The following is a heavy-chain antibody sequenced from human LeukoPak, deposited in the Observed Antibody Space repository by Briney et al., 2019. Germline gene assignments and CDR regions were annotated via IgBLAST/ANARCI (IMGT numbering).Heavy chain of an antibody. Sequence: GGSLRLSCAASGFTFSNYGMSWVRQAPGKGLEWVTGINASGGSAYADSVRGGFTISTHNPKNTLYMQMNSLRAEDTALYYCAKEVLDDNWITIDYWGQGILVSVSS. J-gene: IGHJ4*02. CDR1: GFTFSNYG. V-gene: IGHV3-23*01. D-gene: IGHD1-1*01. CDR3: AKEVLDDNWITIDY. CDR2: INASGGSA.